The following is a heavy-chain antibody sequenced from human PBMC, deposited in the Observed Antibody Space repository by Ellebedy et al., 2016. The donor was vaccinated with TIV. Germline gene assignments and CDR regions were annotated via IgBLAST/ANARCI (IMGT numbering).Heavy chain of an antibody. D-gene: IGHD5-12*01. CDR1: GYTFTNYW. CDR3: VRDRGKYSGDGIYHFGVDV. V-gene: IGHV5-10-1*01. J-gene: IGHJ6*02. Sequence: GGSLRLSXKASGYTFTNYWISWVRQMPGKGLEWLGRIDPSDSYTNYSPSLRSRVTISIDMSKNQFSLNLSSVTAADTAVYYCVRDRGKYSGDGIYHFGVDVWGQGTTVAVSS. CDR2: IDPSDSYT.